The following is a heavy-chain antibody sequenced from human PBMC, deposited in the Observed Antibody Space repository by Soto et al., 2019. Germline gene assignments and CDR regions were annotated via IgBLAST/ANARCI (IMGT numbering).Heavy chain of an antibody. CDR3: ARDIYDILTGYYEGWFDP. Sequence: SETLSLTCTVSGGSISSYYWSWIRQPAGKGLEWIGRIYTSGSTNYNPSLKSRVTMSVDTSKNQFSLKLSSVTAADTAVYYCARDIYDILTGYYEGWFDPWGQGTLVTVS. CDR2: IYTSGST. CDR1: GGSISSYY. J-gene: IGHJ5*02. D-gene: IGHD3-9*01. V-gene: IGHV4-4*07.